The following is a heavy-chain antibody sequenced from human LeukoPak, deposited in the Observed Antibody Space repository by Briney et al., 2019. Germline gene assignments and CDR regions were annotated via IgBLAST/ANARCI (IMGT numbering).Heavy chain of an antibody. V-gene: IGHV5-10-1*01. CDR3: ARQGGATPGY. D-gene: IGHD1-26*01. CDR1: GYSFTSYW. CDR2: IDPSDSYT. Sequence: GESLKISCKGSGYSFTSYWISWVRQMPGKGLEWMGRIDPSDSYTNYSPSFEGHVTISADRSTNTAYLQWSSLKASDTAMYYCARQGGATPGYWGQGTLVTVSS. J-gene: IGHJ4*02.